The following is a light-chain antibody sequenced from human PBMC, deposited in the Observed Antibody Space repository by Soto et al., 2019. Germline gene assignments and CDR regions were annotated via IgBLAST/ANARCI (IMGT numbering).Light chain of an antibody. CDR3: QQHSSWPPT. CDR2: DAY. Sequence: IVMTQCPATVAVLGGERATLSCSAGQSVSSYLAWYQQRPGQATRLLIYDAYNRATGVTARFSGSGSGTDFTLTISSLEPEDFAVYYCQQHSSWPPTFGQGTRVEIK. J-gene: IGKJ5*01. CDR1: QSVSSY. V-gene: IGKV3-11*01.